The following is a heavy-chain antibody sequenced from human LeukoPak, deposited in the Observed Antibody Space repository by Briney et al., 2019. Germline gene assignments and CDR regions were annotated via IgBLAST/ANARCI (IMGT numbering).Heavy chain of an antibody. CDR1: GYTFTSYG. D-gene: IGHD2-2*01. J-gene: IGHJ5*02. CDR2: ISAYNGNT. Sequence: ASVKVSCKASGYTFTSYGISWVRQTPGQGLEWVGWISAYNGNTNYAQKLQGRVTMTTDTSTSTAYMELRSLRSDDTAVYYCARDAEDIVVVPAAIGWFDPWGQGTLVTVSS. CDR3: ARDAEDIVVVPAAIGWFDP. V-gene: IGHV1-18*01.